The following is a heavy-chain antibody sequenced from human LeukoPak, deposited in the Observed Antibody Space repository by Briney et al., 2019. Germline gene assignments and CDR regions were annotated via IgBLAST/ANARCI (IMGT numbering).Heavy chain of an antibody. Sequence: GESLKISCKTFGFSLTNYWIDWVRQMPGKGLEWMGTIYPRDSDARYSPTFQGQVTISVDKSINTAYLQWSSLKAPDTAIYYCARRGGGDYDDNLDHWGQRTLLTVSS. CDR3: ARRGGGDYDDNLDH. V-gene: IGHV5-51*01. J-gene: IGHJ4*02. CDR1: GFSLTNYW. D-gene: IGHD4-17*01. CDR2: IYPRDSDA.